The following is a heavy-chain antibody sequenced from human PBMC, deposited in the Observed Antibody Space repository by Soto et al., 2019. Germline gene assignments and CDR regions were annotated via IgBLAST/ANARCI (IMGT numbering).Heavy chain of an antibody. V-gene: IGHV3-30*18. CDR1: GFTFSSYG. Sequence: QVQLVESGGGVVQPGRSLRLSCAASGFTFSSYGMHWVRQAPGKGLEWVAVISYDGSNKYYADSVKGRFTISRDNSKNALYLQMNGLRAEDTAVYYCAKDWGIVVMTAIRYGMDVWGQGTTVTVSS. CDR2: ISYDGSNK. D-gene: IGHD2-21*02. CDR3: AKDWGIVVMTAIRYGMDV. J-gene: IGHJ6*02.